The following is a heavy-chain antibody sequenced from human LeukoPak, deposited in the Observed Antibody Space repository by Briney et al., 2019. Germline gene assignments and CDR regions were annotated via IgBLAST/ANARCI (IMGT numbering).Heavy chain of an antibody. CDR2: IYYSGST. CDR3: ATLGGHSLAAQNGY. D-gene: IGHD3-16*01. CDR1: GGSISSYY. J-gene: IGHJ4*02. V-gene: IGHV4-59*01. Sequence: SETLSLTCTVSGGSISSYYWTWIRQPPGKGLQWIGYIYYSGSTNYNPSLKSRVTISIDTSKNQFSLKMNSVTAADTAVYYCATLGGHSLAAQNGYWGQGTLVTVSS.